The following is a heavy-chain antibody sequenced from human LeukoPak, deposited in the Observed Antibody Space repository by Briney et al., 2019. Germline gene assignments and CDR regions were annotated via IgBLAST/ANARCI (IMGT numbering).Heavy chain of an antibody. Sequence: GGSLRLSCAASGFTFSSYDMQWVRQAPGQGLEWVAGTSYHGNNKYHADSVKGRFTISRDNSKNTLYLQMNSLRAEDTAVYYCARGITMVRGVRAFDYWGQGTLVTVSS. CDR1: GFTFSSYD. CDR2: TSYHGNNK. D-gene: IGHD3-10*01. J-gene: IGHJ4*02. CDR3: ARGITMVRGVRAFDY. V-gene: IGHV3-30*04.